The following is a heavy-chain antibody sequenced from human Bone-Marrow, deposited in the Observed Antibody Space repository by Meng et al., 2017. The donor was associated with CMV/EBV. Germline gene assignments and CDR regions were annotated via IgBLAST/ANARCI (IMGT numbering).Heavy chain of an antibody. CDR2: IRYDGSNK. CDR3: ARNGDY. Sequence: GGVDQAGVHRTLRCAGSVFHVMRYGVQWFRQAPCKGLEWVAFIRYDGSNKYSADSVKGRFTISRDNSKNTLYLQMNSLRAEDTAVYYCARNGDYWGQGTLVTVSS. V-gene: IGHV3-30*02. CDR1: VFHVMRYG. D-gene: IGHD2-8*01. J-gene: IGHJ4*02.